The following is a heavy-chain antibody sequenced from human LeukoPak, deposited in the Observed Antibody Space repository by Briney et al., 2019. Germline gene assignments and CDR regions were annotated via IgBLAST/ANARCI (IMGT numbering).Heavy chain of an antibody. J-gene: IGHJ4*02. CDR3: ARVDGSPDS. CDR1: GYTFTRYD. D-gene: IGHD2-15*01. V-gene: IGHV1-8*03. Sequence: GASVKVSWKASGYTFTRYDINWVRQATGQGLEWMGCVNLKSGNTGSAQKFQGRVTITRDTSINTAYMELSSLRPEDTGVYYCARVDGSPDSWGQGTLVTVSS. CDR2: VNLKSGNT.